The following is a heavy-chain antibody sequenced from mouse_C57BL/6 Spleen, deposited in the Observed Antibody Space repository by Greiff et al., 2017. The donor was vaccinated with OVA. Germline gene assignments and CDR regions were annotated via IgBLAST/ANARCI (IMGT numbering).Heavy chain of an antibody. J-gene: IGHJ3*01. CDR3: ARSTMVTTGFAY. V-gene: IGHV1-80*01. D-gene: IGHD2-2*01. CDR2: IYPGDGDT. CDR1: GYAFSSYW. Sequence: VKLMESGAELVKPGASVKISCKSSGYAFSSYWMNWVKQRPGKGLEWIGQIYPGDGDTNYNGKFKGKATLTADKSSSTAYMQLSSLTSEDSAVYFCARSTMVTTGFAYWGQGTLVTVSA.